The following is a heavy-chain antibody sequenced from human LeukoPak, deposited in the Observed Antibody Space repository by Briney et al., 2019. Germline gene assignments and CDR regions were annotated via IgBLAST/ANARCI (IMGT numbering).Heavy chain of an antibody. J-gene: IGHJ5*02. CDR1: SSSINVYY. V-gene: IGHV4-4*07. CDR2: IYSSGST. D-gene: IGHD3-10*01. CDR3: ARERLSMVRGVIPKEAWGWFDP. Sequence: SQTLSLTCTVSSSSINVYYWSWIRQPAAKGREWIGRIYSSGSTNFNPSLKSRATISVETSKNQFSMELRSVSAADTDVYYCARERLSMVRGVIPKEAWGWFDPWGQGTLVTVSS.